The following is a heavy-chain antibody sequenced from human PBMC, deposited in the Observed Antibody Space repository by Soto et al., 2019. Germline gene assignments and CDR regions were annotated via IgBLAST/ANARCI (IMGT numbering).Heavy chain of an antibody. J-gene: IGHJ4*02. V-gene: IGHV1-69*12. CDR2: IIPIFGTA. CDR1: GGTFSSYA. D-gene: IGHD2-15*01. Sequence: QVQLVQSGAEVKKPGSSVKVSCKASGGTFSSYAISWVRQAPGQGLEWMGGIIPIFGTANYAQKFQGRVTITEDESTSTAYMEMSSLRSEDTAVYYCARGRACSGGSCYWSFDYWGQGTLVTLSS. CDR3: ARGRACSGGSCYWSFDY.